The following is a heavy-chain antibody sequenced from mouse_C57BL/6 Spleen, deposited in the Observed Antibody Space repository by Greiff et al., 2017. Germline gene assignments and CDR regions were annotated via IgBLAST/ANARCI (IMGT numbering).Heavy chain of an antibody. V-gene: IGHV5-17*01. D-gene: IGHD1-1*01. J-gene: IGHJ2*01. CDR3: ARYITTVFAY. CDR2: LSSGSSTI. Sequence: EVNVVESGGGLVKPGGSLKLSCAASGFTFSDYGMHWVRQAPEKGLEWVAYLSSGSSTIYYADTVKGRFTISRDNAKNTLFLPMTSLRSEDTAMYYCARYITTVFAYWGQGTTLTVSS. CDR1: GFTFSDYG.